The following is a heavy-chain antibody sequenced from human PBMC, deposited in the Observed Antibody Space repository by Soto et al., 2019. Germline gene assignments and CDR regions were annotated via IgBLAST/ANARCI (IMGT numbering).Heavy chain of an antibody. D-gene: IGHD1-7*01. CDR3: AKDYERELLTHSDWFDP. CDR1: GFTFSSYA. J-gene: IGHJ5*02. V-gene: IGHV3-23*01. Sequence: EVQLLESGGGLVQPGGSLRLSCAASGFTFSSYAMSWVRQAPGKGLEWVSAISGSGGSTYYADSVKGRFTISRDNYKNTLYLQMNSLRAEDTAVYYCAKDYERELLTHSDWFDPWGQGTLVTVSS. CDR2: ISGSGGST.